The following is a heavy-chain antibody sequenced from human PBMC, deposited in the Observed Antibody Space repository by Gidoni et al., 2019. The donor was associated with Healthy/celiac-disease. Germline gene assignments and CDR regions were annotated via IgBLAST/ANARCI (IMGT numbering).Heavy chain of an antibody. CDR3: ASAGGGSGYLLGADY. Sequence: QVQLVQSGREVTTPGASVKVSCKASGYTFTGYYMHWVRQAPGQGLEWMGWINPNSGGTNYAQKFQGRVTMTRDTSISTAYMELSRLRSDDTAVYYCASAGGGSGYLLGADYWGQGTLVTVSS. J-gene: IGHJ4*02. CDR1: GYTFTGYY. D-gene: IGHD3-22*01. CDR2: INPNSGGT. V-gene: IGHV1-2*02.